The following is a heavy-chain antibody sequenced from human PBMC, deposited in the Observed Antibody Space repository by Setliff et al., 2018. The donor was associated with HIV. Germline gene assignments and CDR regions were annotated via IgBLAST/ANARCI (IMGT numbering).Heavy chain of an antibody. Sequence: GSLRLSCAASGFTFSSYEMNWVRQAPGKGLEWIGSIYHSGRTYYNPSLKSRVTISVDRSGNQFSLRLTSVTAADTAVYYCATCRHRPSNWFDPWGQGTVVTVSS. CDR1: GFTFSSYE. V-gene: IGHV4-38-2*01. CDR3: ATCRHRPSNWFDP. J-gene: IGHJ5*02. CDR2: IYHSGRT.